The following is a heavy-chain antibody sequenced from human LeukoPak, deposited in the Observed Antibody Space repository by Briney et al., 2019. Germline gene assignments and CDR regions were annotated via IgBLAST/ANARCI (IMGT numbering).Heavy chain of an antibody. J-gene: IGHJ4*02. D-gene: IGHD2-15*01. CDR3: ARHALGYCSGGSCPIDY. CDR2: IYHRGST. V-gene: IGHV4-38-2*02. Sequence: PSETLSLTCTVSGYSISSGYYWGWIRQPPGKGLEWIGSIYHRGSTYYNPSLKSRVTISLDTSKNQFSLKLSSVTAADTAVYYCARHALGYCSGGSCPIDYWGQGTLVTVSS. CDR1: GYSISSGYY.